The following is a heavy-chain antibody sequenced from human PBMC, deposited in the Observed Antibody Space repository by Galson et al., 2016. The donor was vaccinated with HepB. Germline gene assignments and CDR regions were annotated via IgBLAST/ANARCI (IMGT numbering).Heavy chain of an antibody. V-gene: IGHV2-70*11. D-gene: IGHD2/OR15-2a*01. Sequence: PALVKPTQTLTLTCTFSGFSLTTSGMCVSWIRQPPGKALEWLGRIDWDEGKRYSASLTTRLTISKDTSKNQVVLTMTNMGPEDTATYYCARADGGRDYFEMDVWGQGAAVIVSS. CDR1: GFSLTTSGMC. CDR2: IDWDEGK. J-gene: IGHJ6*02. CDR3: ARADGGRDYFEMDV.